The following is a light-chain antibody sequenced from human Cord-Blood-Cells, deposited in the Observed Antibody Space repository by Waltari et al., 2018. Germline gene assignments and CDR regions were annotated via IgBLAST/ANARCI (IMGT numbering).Light chain of an antibody. CDR1: QSVSSY. Sequence: EIVFTQSPATLSLSPGERATLSCRASQSVSSYLAWYQQKPGQAPRLLIYDASNRATGIPARFSGSGSGTDFTLTISSLETEDFAVYYCQQRSNWPPPFGGGTKVEIK. CDR3: QQRSNWPPP. CDR2: DAS. J-gene: IGKJ4*01. V-gene: IGKV3-11*01.